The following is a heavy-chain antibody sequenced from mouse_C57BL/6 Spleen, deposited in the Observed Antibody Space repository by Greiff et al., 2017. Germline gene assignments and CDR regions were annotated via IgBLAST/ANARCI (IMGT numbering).Heavy chain of an antibody. CDR2: IHPNSGST. V-gene: IGHV1-64*01. Sequence: QVHVKQPGAELVKPGASVKLSCKASGYTFTSYWMHWVKQRPGQGLEWIGMIHPNSGSTNYNEKFKSKATLTVDKSSSTAYMQLSSLTSEDSAVYYCAIEAGWDVRFAYWGQGTLVTVSA. J-gene: IGHJ3*01. D-gene: IGHD4-1*01. CDR3: AIEAGWDVRFAY. CDR1: GYTFTSYW.